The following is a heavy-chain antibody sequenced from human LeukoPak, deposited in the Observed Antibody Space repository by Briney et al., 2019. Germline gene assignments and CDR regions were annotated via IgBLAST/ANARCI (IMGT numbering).Heavy chain of an antibody. D-gene: IGHD6-13*01. J-gene: IGHJ6*02. CDR1: GFTFSRYW. CDR2: IKGDGSEL. V-gene: IGHV3-7*03. CDR3: ARDELAANYYYYGMDV. Sequence: GGSLRLSCAASGFTFSRYWMNWVRQAPGKGLEWVATIKGDGSELAYVDSVKGRFTISRDNSKNTLYLQMNSLRAEDTAVYYCARDELAANYYYYGMDVWGQGTTVTVSS.